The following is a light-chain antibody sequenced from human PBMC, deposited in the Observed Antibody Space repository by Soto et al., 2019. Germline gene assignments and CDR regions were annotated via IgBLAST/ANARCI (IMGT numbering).Light chain of an antibody. CDR1: SSDIGTYNF. Sequence: QSVLTQPASVSGSPGQSITISCTGTSSDIGTYNFVSWYQQHPGKAPKLMLYDVNIRPSGVSNRFSGSKSGNTASLTISGLQAEDEADYYCSSYTGGSTYVFGTGTKLTVL. V-gene: IGLV2-14*03. J-gene: IGLJ1*01. CDR3: SSYTGGSTYV. CDR2: DVN.